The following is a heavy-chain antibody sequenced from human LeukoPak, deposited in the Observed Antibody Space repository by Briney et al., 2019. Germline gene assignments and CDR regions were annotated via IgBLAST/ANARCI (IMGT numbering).Heavy chain of an antibody. CDR3: ARGWADIVVVVAATDAFDI. CDR2: ISTYNGNT. CDR1: GYTFTSYG. Sequence: ASVKVSRKASGYTFTSYGISWVRQAPGQGLEWMGRISTYNGNTNYAQTLQGRVTMTTDTSTSTAYMELRSLRPDDTAVYYCARGWADIVVVVAATDAFDIWGQGTMVTVSS. D-gene: IGHD2-15*01. V-gene: IGHV1-18*01. J-gene: IGHJ3*02.